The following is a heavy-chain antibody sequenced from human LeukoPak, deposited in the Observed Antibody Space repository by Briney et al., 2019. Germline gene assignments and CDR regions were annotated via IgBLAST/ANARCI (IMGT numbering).Heavy chain of an antibody. CDR3: AKDIRGFLEWLFDY. J-gene: IGHJ4*02. CDR1: GFTFDDYA. CDR2: ISWNSGSI. V-gene: IGHV3-9*01. Sequence: GGSLRLSCAASGFTFDDYAMHWVRQAPGKGLEWVSGISWNSGSIGYADSVKGRFTISRDNAKNSLYLQMNSLRAEDTALYYCAKDIRGFLEWLFDYWGQGTLVTVSS. D-gene: IGHD3-3*01.